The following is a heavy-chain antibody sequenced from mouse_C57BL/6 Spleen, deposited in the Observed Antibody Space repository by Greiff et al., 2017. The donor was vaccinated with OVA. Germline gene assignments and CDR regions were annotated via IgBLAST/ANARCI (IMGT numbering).Heavy chain of an antibody. CDR1: GYTFTDYN. CDR3: ARWSRGWYFDV. Sequence: EVKLQESGPELVKPGASVKIPCKASGYTFTDYNMDWVKQSHGKSLEWIGDINPNNGGTIYNQKFKGKATLTVDKSSSTAYMELRSLTSEDTAVYYCARWSRGWYFDVWGTGTTVTVSS. V-gene: IGHV1-18*01. D-gene: IGHD1-1*01. J-gene: IGHJ1*03. CDR2: INPNNGGT.